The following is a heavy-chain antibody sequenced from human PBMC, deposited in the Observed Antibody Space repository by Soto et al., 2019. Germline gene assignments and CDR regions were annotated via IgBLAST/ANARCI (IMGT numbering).Heavy chain of an antibody. Sequence: SETLSLTCTVSGGSISSSRHYWGWIRQPPGKGLEWIESIYYSGSTYYNPSLKSRLTISVDTSKNHFSLKLSSVTAADTAVYYCARHSPYSSGWYYFDYWGQGTLVTVSS. V-gene: IGHV4-39*01. CDR1: GGSISSSRHY. CDR3: ARHSPYSSGWYYFDY. J-gene: IGHJ4*02. D-gene: IGHD6-19*01. CDR2: IYYSGST.